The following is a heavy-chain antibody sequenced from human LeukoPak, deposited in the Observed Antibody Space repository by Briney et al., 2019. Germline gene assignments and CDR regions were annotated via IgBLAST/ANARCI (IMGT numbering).Heavy chain of an antibody. V-gene: IGHV3-30-3*01. CDR3: ARDARPGVRLRGADFDY. J-gene: IGHJ4*02. CDR2: ISFDGSNK. CDR1: GFTFSSYA. D-gene: IGHD1-14*01. Sequence: PGRPLRLSCAASGFTFSSYAMHWVRQAPGKGLEWVAVISFDGSNKYYADSVKGRFTISRDNSKNTLYLQMNSLRAEDTAVYYCARDARPGVRLRGADFDYWGQGTLVTVSS.